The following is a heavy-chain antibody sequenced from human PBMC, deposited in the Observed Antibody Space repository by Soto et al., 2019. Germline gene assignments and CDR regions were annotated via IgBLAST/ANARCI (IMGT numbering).Heavy chain of an antibody. CDR1: GFSFSSFG. Sequence: QVQLVESGGGVVQPGRSLRLSCAASGFSFSSFGMYWVRQAPGKGLECVAVISYDGSNTYYADSVKGRFTISRDNSKNTLYLQMNSLRAEDTAVYYCAKALIAAAGTGSYFDYWGQGTLVTVSS. D-gene: IGHD6-13*01. CDR3: AKALIAAAGTGSYFDY. J-gene: IGHJ4*02. CDR2: ISYDGSNT. V-gene: IGHV3-30*18.